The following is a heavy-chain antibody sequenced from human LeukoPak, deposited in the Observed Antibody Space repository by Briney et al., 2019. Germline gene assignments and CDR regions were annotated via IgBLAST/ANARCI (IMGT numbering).Heavy chain of an antibody. CDR2: INSDGSWT. CDR3: VSFYETY. D-gene: IGHD2/OR15-2a*01. J-gene: IGHJ4*02. CDR1: GSYW. Sequence: GGSLRLSCAASGSYWMHWVRQAPGKGLVWVSHINSDGSWTSYADSVKGRLTISKDNAKNTVYLQMNNLRAEDTAVYYCVSFYETYWGRGTLVTVSS. V-gene: IGHV3-74*01.